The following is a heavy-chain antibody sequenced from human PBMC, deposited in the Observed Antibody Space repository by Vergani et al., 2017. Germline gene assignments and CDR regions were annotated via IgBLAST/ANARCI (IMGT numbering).Heavy chain of an antibody. V-gene: IGHV1-18*01. CDR2: SSAYNGNT. J-gene: IGHJ5*02. CDR3: ARLRGYCSSTSCYYAELWFDP. CDR1: GYTFTSYG. D-gene: IGHD2-2*01. Sequence: QVQLVQSGAEVKKPGASVKVSCKASGYTFTSYGISWVRQAPGQGLEWMGWSSAYNGNTNYAQKLQGRVTMTTDTSTSTAYMELRSLRSADTAVYYCARLRGYCSSTSCYYAELWFDPWGQGTLVTVSS.